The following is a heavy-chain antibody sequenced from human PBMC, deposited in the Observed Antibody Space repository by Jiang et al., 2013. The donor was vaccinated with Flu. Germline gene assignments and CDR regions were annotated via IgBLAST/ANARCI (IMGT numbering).Heavy chain of an antibody. CDR3: ARGQQWLVHGYYFDY. CDR2: ISYTGNT. V-gene: IGHV4-59*11. D-gene: IGHD6-19*01. Sequence: TLSLTCTVSGASITSHYWSWIRQSPGRGLESIGYISYTGNTNYNPSLKGRVTISVDTSKNLFSLMLQSVTAADTALYYCARGQQWLVHGYYFDYWGQGAPVTVSS. CDR1: GASITSHY. J-gene: IGHJ4*01.